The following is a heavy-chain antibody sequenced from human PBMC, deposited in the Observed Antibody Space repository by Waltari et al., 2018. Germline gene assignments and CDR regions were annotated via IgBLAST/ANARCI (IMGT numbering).Heavy chain of an antibody. D-gene: IGHD3-22*01. J-gene: IGHJ4*02. CDR3: ASTPLFYYDTSGYSF. Sequence: QVHLQQWGAGLLKPSETLPLTCAVYGGSFRGYYWSWIRQPPGKGLEWIGHIDQNEHTTYNPSLKDRLTISVDRSQKTFTLTLTSVTAADTGVYFCASTPLFYYDTSGYSFWGQGTLVTVSS. V-gene: IGHV4-34*01. CDR2: IDQNEHT. CDR1: GGSFRGYY.